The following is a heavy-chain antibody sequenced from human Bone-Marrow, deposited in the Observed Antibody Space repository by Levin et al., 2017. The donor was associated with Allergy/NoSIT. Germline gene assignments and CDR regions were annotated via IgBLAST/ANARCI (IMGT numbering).Heavy chain of an antibody. V-gene: IGHV3-23*01. CDR3: ASNGVYYGDYEGY. D-gene: IGHD4-17*01. CDR1: GFTFSSYA. Sequence: GESLKISCAASGFTFSSYAMSWVRQAPGKGLEWVSAISGSGGSTYYADSVKGRFTISRDNSKNTLYLQMNSLRAEDTAVYYCASNGVYYGDYEGYWGQGTLVTVSS. J-gene: IGHJ4*02. CDR2: ISGSGGST.